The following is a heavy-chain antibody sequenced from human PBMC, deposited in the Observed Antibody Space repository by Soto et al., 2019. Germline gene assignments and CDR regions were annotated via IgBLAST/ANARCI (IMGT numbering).Heavy chain of an antibody. CDR3: AKVDYDFWSGYAIHGMDV. CDR2: ISYDGSNK. D-gene: IGHD3-3*01. Sequence: GGSLRLSCAASGFTFSSYGMHWVRQAPGKGLEWVAVISYDGSNKYYADSVKGRFTISRDNSKNTLYLQMNSLRAEDTAVYYCAKVDYDFWSGYAIHGMDVWGQGTTVTVSS. J-gene: IGHJ6*02. CDR1: GFTFSSYG. V-gene: IGHV3-30*18.